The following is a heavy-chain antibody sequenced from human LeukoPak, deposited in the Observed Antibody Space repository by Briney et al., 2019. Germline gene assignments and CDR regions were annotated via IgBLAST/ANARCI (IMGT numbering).Heavy chain of an antibody. CDR3: ARDTGGAPNQHDYGDYEDYYGMDV. J-gene: IGHJ6*02. Sequence: ASVKVSCKASGYTFIGYYMHWVRQAPGQGLEWMGWISAYNGNTNYAQKLQGRVTMTTDTSTSTAYMELRSLRSDDTAVYYCARDTGGAPNQHDYGDYEDYYGMDVWGQGTTVTVSS. D-gene: IGHD4-17*01. CDR1: GYTFIGYY. V-gene: IGHV1-18*04. CDR2: ISAYNGNT.